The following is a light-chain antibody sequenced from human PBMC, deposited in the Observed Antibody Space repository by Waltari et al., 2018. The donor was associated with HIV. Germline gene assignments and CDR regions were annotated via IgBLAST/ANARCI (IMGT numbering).Light chain of an antibody. CDR1: SSTIGEGKI. J-gene: IGLJ3*02. CDR3: HSYDRGLGGSV. V-gene: IGLV1-40*01. Sequence: QSVLTQPPSVSGAPGQRATIPCPGDSSTIGEGKIVHGYKQLPGTAPKCLISDNVNRPAGGPDRFSESTSGTSASLSITGLQAEDEADYYCHSYDRGLGGSVFGGGTKVTVL. CDR2: DNV.